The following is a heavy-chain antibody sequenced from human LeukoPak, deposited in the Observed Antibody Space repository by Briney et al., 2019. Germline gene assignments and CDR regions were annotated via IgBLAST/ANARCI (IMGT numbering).Heavy chain of an antibody. V-gene: IGHV1-69*04. CDR1: GGTFSSYA. D-gene: IGHD4-11*01. CDR3: ARDYSNSVAGLDY. J-gene: IGHJ4*02. CDR2: IIPIFGIA. Sequence: GASVKVSCKASGGTFSSYAISWVRQAPGQGLEWMGRIIPIFGIANYAQKFQGRVTITADKSTSTAYMELSSLRSEDTAVYCCARDYSNSVAGLDYWGQGTLVTVSS.